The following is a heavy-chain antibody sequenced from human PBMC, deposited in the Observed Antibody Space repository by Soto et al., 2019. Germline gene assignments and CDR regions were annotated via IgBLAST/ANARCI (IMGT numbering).Heavy chain of an antibody. D-gene: IGHD3-3*01. V-gene: IGHV1-3*01. CDR1: GYTFTSYG. J-gene: IGHJ6*02. Sequence: ASVKVSCKASGYTFTSYGMNWVRQAPGRGLEWMGWINPGNGNTKYSQKFKGRVIIERDTSASTAYMEMSSLRSEDTAVYYCARDPNVYDFWSGAYYGMDVWGQGTTVTASS. CDR2: INPGNGNT. CDR3: ARDPNVYDFWSGAYYGMDV.